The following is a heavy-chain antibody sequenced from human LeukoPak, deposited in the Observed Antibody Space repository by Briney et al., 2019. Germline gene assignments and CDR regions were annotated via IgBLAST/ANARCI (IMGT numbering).Heavy chain of an antibody. D-gene: IGHD6-25*01. J-gene: IGHJ6*03. Sequence: GGSLRLSCAASGFTFNSYAMSWVRQAPGKGPEWVSSINIDGGKKYYADSVKGRFTVSSDTFKNTLYLEMNSLRAEDTAVYYCARKWIGSSRYQNMDVWGKGTTVTVSS. CDR2: INIDGGKK. CDR1: GFTFNSYA. CDR3: ARKWIGSSRYQNMDV. V-gene: IGHV3-23*01.